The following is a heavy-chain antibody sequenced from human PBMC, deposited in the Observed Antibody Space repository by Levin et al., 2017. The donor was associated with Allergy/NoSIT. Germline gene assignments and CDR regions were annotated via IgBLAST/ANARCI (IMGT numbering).Heavy chain of an antibody. CDR3: ATVLGTFWGSSGY. V-gene: IGHV3-23*01. D-gene: IGHD2/OR15-2a*01. CDR2: ISASGGST. Sequence: PGGSLRLSCAGSGFTFSNYAMNWVRQAPGKGLEWVSSISASGGSTNYADSVKGRFTISRDNSKNTLSLQMKSLRAEDTALYYCATVLGTFWGSSGYWGQGTLVTVSS. J-gene: IGHJ4*02. CDR1: GFTFSNYA.